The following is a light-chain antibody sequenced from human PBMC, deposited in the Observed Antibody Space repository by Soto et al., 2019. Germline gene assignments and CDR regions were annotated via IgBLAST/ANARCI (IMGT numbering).Light chain of an antibody. J-gene: IGKJ5*01. Sequence: DVVLTQSPDSLAVSLGERATINCKSSQSVLYSSNNENYLAWYQQKPGQPPKLLIYRASTRESGVPDRFSGSGSGTDFTLTISSLQAEDVAVYYCQHYYTNVAFGQGTRLEIK. CDR2: RAS. V-gene: IGKV4-1*01. CDR1: QSVLYSSNNENY. CDR3: QHYYTNVA.